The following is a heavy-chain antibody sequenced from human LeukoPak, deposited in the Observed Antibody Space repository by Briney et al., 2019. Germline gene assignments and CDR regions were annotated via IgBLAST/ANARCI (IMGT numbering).Heavy chain of an antibody. CDR1: GYTFTSYD. J-gene: IGHJ6*02. CDR2: MNPNNGNT. V-gene: IGHV1-8*01. Sequence: ASVKVSCKASGYTFTSYDINWVRQATGQGLEWMGWMNPNNGNTGYAQKFQGRVTMTRNTSISTAYMELSSLRSEDTAVYYCALYGSGSPYYGMDVWGQGTTVTVSS. D-gene: IGHD3-10*01. CDR3: ALYGSGSPYYGMDV.